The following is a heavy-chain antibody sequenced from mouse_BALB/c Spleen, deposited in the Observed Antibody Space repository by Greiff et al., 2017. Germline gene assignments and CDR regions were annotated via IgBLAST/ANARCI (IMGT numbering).Heavy chain of an antibody. Sequence: EVKLQESGPGLVKPSQSLSLTCTVTGYSITSDYAWNWIRQFPGNKLEWMGYISYSGSTSYNPSLKSRISITRDTSKNQFFLQLNSVTTEDTATYYCARGGVPAWFAYWGQGTLVTVSA. CDR1: GYSITSDYA. J-gene: IGHJ3*01. CDR3: ARGGVPAWFAY. CDR2: ISYSGST. V-gene: IGHV3-2*02.